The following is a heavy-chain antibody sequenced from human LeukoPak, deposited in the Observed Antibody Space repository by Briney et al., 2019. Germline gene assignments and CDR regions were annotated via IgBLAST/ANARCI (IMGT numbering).Heavy chain of an antibody. Sequence: GASVKISCKASGFTLIDYIHWVRQDPRQGLQWMGWIKPYSGDTEYARRFQGRVTMTRDTSISTVYMELSSLRSDDTAVYYCARTDSVPAGDYHYWYMDVWGKGTTVTVPS. V-gene: IGHV1-2*02. CDR2: IKPYSGDT. CDR1: GFTLIDY. D-gene: IGHD2-2*01. CDR3: ARTDSVPAGDYHYWYMDV. J-gene: IGHJ6*03.